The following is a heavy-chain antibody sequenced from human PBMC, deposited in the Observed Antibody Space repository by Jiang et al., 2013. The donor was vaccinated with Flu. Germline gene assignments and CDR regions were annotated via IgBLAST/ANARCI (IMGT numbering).Heavy chain of an antibody. CDR2: IYYSGST. V-gene: IGHV4-59*01. CDR1: GGSISSYY. J-gene: IGHJ4*02. CDR3: ARGVYDSSGYYYGY. Sequence: GPGLVKPSETLSLTCTVSGGSISSYYWSWIRQPPGKGLEWIGYIYYSGSTNYNPSLKSRVTISVDTSKNQFSLKLSSVTAADTAVYYCARGVYDSSGYYYGYWGQGTLVTVSS. D-gene: IGHD3-22*01.